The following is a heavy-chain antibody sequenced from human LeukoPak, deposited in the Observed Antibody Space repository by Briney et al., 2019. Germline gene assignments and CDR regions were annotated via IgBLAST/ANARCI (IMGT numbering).Heavy chain of an antibody. CDR2: ISSSGSTK. J-gene: IGHJ4*02. CDR1: GFTFSTYN. CDR3: ARDFLTGYFDY. D-gene: IGHD3-9*01. V-gene: IGHV3-48*02. Sequence: GRSLRLSCAASGFTFSTYNMNWVSQAPGKGLEWVSYISSSGSTKYYADSVKGRFTISRDNVTNSLFLQMNSLSDEDTAVYYGARDFLTGYFDYWGQGTLVTVSS.